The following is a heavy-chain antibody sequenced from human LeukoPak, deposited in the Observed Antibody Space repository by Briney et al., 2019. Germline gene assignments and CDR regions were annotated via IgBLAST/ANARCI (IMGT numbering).Heavy chain of an antibody. CDR3: ARENSGWFDP. Sequence: QPGRSLRLSCLASGFTFSSYGMHWVRPAPGKGLGWVAVIWYDGSNNYYADSVKGRFTISRDNSKNTLYLQMNSLRAEDTAVYYCARENSGWFDPWGQGTLVTVSS. D-gene: IGHD4-23*01. J-gene: IGHJ5*02. CDR1: GFTFSSYG. V-gene: IGHV3-33*01. CDR2: IWYDGSNN.